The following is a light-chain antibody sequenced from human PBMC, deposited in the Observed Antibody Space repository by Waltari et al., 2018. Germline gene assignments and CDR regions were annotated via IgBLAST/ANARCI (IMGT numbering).Light chain of an antibody. V-gene: IGKV2-28*01. CDR2: LGS. CDR1: QRLLHSNGYNF. Sequence: DIVMTQSSLPMPVTPGFPAPGPWSSSQRLLHSNGYNFFYWYLQKPGESPQRLFCLGSNRASAVPDRFIGSGSGTDYTLKISRVEAEDVWVYYCMQALQTPWTFGQGTKVEIK. CDR3: MQALQTPWT. J-gene: IGKJ1*01.